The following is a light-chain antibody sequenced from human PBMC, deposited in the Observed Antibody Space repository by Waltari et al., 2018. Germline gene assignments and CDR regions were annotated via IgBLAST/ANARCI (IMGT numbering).Light chain of an antibody. V-gene: IGLV2-8*01. CDR3: SSYAGNYIYV. CDR1: SSDIGFFNF. J-gene: IGLJ1*01. CDR2: GVS. Sequence: QSALTQPPSASGSPGQSVTISCTGTSSDIGFFNFVSCYQQHPGKAPHVLIFGVSNRPSGVPDRFSGSKSGNTASLTVSGLQAEDEADYYCSSYAGNYIYVFGTGTKVTVL.